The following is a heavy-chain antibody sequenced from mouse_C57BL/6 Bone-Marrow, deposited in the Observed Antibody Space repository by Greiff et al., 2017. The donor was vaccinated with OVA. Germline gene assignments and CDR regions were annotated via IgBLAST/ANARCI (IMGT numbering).Heavy chain of an antibody. CDR1: GYTFTSYW. V-gene: IGHV1-52*01. Sequence: QVQLQQPGAELVRPGSSVKLSCKASGYTFTSYWMHWVKQRPIQGLEWIGNIDPSDSETHYNQKFKDKATLTVDKSSSTAYMQLSSLTSEDSAVYYCAREPYGNYFDYWGQGTTLTVSS. D-gene: IGHD2-1*01. CDR2: IDPSDSET. CDR3: AREPYGNYFDY. J-gene: IGHJ2*01.